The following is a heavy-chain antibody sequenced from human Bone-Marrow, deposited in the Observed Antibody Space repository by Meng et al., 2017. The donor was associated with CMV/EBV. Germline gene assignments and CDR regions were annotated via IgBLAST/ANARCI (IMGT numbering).Heavy chain of an antibody. D-gene: IGHD1-1*01. J-gene: IGHJ4*02. CDR3: IWNDLGDY. CDR1: GFTFSNAW. CDR2: IKSKTDGETA. V-gene: IGHV3-15*01. Sequence: EVQRVGSWGGLVMPWGSLRLSCAGSGFTFSNAWMSWVRQVPGKGLEWVGRIKSKTDGETADYNAPVKGRFTISRDDSKNTLYLQMNSLKTEDTAIYYCIWNDLGDYWGQGTLVTVSS.